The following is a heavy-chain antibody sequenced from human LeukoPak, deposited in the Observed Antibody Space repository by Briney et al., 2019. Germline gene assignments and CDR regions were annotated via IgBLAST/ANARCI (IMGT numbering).Heavy chain of an antibody. V-gene: IGHV3-21*01. CDR3: ARDWASDVSCYVY. J-gene: IGHJ4*02. D-gene: IGHD3-22*01. Sequence: GGSLRLSCAASGFTFRSYSTNWVRQAPGKGLEWVASISSSGRYIYYADSLEGRFTISRDNDKNSLFLQLNSLRAEDTAVYYCARDWASDVSCYVYWGQGTLVTVSS. CDR1: GFTFRSYS. CDR2: ISSSGRYI.